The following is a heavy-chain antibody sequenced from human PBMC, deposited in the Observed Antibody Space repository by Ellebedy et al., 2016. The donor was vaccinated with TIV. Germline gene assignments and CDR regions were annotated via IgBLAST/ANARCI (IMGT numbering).Heavy chain of an antibody. V-gene: IGHV3-23*01. CDR3: ATLRGYDILTGYLPRYFDL. CDR1: GFTFSSYA. J-gene: IGHJ2*01. CDR2: ISGSGGST. Sequence: VGSLRLSXAASGFTFSSYAMSWVRQAPGKGLEWVSAISGSGGSTYYADSVKGRFTISRDNSKNTLYLQMNSLRAEDTAVYYCATLRGYDILTGYLPRYFDLWGRGTLVTVSS. D-gene: IGHD3-9*01.